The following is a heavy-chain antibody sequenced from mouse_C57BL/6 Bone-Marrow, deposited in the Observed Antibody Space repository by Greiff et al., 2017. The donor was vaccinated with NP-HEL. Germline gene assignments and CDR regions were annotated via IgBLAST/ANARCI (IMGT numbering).Heavy chain of an antibody. V-gene: IGHV1-64*01. Sequence: QVQLQQPGAELVKPGASVKLSCKASGYTFTSYWMHWVKQRPGPGLEWIGMIHPNSGSTNYNEKFKSKATLTVDKSSSTAYMQLSSLTSEDSAVYYCAREDYYGSSYGAMDYWGQGTSVTVSS. J-gene: IGHJ4*01. CDR2: IHPNSGST. CDR1: GYTFTSYW. CDR3: AREDYYGSSYGAMDY. D-gene: IGHD1-1*01.